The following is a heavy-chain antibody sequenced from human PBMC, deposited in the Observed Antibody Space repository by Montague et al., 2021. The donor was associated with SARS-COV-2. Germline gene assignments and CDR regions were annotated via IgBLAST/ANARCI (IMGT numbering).Heavy chain of an antibody. CDR1: GFSLSTSGVG. V-gene: IGHV2-5*02. D-gene: IGHD3-10*01. CDR3: AHRPPRFVGSYFDY. CDR2: IYWDDDK. Sequence: PALVKPTQTLMLTCTFSGFSLSTSGVGVGWIRQPPGKALEWLALIYWDDDKRYSPSLKSRLTITKDTSKTQVVLTMTNMDPVDTATYYCAHRPPRFVGSYFDYWGQGTLVTVPS. J-gene: IGHJ4*02.